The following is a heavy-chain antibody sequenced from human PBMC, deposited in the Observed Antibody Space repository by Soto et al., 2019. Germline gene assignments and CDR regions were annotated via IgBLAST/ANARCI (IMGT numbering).Heavy chain of an antibody. D-gene: IGHD6-19*01. CDR3: ARDVRALSSKMGWYFDY. Sequence: QVQLVQSGAEVKKPGSSVKVSCKASGGTFSSYTISWVRQAPGQGLEWMGRIIPILGIANYAQKFQGRVTITADKSXSXXYMELSSLRSEDTAVYYCARDVRALSSKMGWYFDYWGQGTLVTVSS. V-gene: IGHV1-69*08. CDR2: IIPILGIA. J-gene: IGHJ4*02. CDR1: GGTFSSYT.